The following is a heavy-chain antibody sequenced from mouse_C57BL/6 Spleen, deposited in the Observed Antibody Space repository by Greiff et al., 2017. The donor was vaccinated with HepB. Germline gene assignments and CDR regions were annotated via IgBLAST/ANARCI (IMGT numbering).Heavy chain of an antibody. CDR1: GYSITSGYD. D-gene: IGHD5-1*01. CDR3: ARGEYAAWFAY. CDR2: ISYSGST. J-gene: IGHJ3*01. V-gene: IGHV3-1*01. Sequence: DVKLVESGPGMVKPSQSLSLTCTVTGYSITSGYDWHWIRHFPGNKLEWMGYISYSGSTNYNPSLKSRISITHDTSKNHFFLKLNSVTTEDTATYYCARGEYAAWFAYWGQGTLVTVSA.